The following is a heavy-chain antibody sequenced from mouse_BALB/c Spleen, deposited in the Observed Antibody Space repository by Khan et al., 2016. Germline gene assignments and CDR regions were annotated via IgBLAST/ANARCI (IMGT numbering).Heavy chain of an antibody. Sequence: VQLKESGPGLVKPSQSLSLTCTVTGYSITSDYAWNWIRQFPGNKLERMGYLSYRGYSSYNPSLKSRISITRDTSKNQFFLQLHSVTPDDTATYYCAKGRRKAWFAYWGQGTLVTVSA. CDR1: GYSITSDYA. CDR2: LSYRGYS. V-gene: IGHV3-2*02. CDR3: AKGRRKAWFAY. J-gene: IGHJ3*01.